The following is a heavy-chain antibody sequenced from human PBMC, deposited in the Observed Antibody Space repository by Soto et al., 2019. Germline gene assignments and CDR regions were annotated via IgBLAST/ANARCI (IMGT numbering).Heavy chain of an antibody. CDR1: GFTFSSYS. Sequence: PGGSLRLSCAASGFTFSSYSMNWVRQAPGKGLEWVSSISSSSSYIYYADSVKGRFTISRDNAKNSLYLQMNSLRAEDTAVYYCARDIVGATPIDYWGQGTLVTVSS. J-gene: IGHJ4*02. V-gene: IGHV3-21*01. CDR2: ISSSSSYI. CDR3: ARDIVGATPIDY. D-gene: IGHD1-26*01.